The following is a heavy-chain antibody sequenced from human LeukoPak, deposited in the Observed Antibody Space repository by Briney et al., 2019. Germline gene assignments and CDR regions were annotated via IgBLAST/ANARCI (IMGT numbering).Heavy chain of an antibody. CDR1: GGSISSSSYY. CDR3: AREGPGHWYFDL. CDR2: IYYSGST. V-gene: IGHV4-39*07. J-gene: IGHJ2*01. Sequence: PSETLSLTCTVSGGSISSSSYYWGWIRQPPGKGLEWIGSIYYSGSTYYNPSLKSRVTISVDTSKNQFSLKLSSVTAADTAVYYCAREGPGHWYFDLWGRGTLATVSS.